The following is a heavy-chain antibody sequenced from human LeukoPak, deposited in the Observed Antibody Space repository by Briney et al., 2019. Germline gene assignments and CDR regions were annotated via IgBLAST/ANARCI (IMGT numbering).Heavy chain of an antibody. D-gene: IGHD5-18*01. J-gene: IGHJ6*02. V-gene: IGHV4-30-4*01. CDR2: IYYSGST. CDR1: GGSISSGDYY. Sequence: PSETLSLTCTVSGGSISSGDYYGSWIRQPPGKGLEWIGYIYYSGSTYYNPSLKSRVTISVDTSKNQFSLKLSSVTAADTAVYYCARDRVRGYSYGRGFYGMDVWGQGTTVTVSS. CDR3: ARDRVRGYSYGRGFYGMDV.